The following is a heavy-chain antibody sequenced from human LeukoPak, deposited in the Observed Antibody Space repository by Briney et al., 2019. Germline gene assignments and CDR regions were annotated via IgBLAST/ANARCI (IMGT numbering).Heavy chain of an antibody. CDR3: ARHKGGAVAMIDY. D-gene: IGHD6-19*01. J-gene: IGHJ4*02. V-gene: IGHV4-39*01. CDR1: GGSISSSSYY. Sequence: SETLSLTCTVSGGSISSSSYYWGWIRQPPGKGLVWIGSIYYSGSTYYNPSLKSRVTISVDTSKNQFSRKLSSVTAADTAVYYCARHKGGAVAMIDYWGQGTLVTVSS. CDR2: IYYSGST.